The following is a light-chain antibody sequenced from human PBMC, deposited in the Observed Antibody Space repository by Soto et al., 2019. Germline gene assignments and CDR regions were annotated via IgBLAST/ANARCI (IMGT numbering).Light chain of an antibody. J-gene: IGKJ1*01. CDR1: QSISTW. CDR2: KAS. V-gene: IGKV1-5*03. CDR3: QQYNSYWT. Sequence: DIQMTQSPSTPSAALGDRVTITCRASQSISTWLAWYQQKPGKAPKPLIYKASSLESGVPSRFSGSGSGTEFTLTISSLQPDDFGTYYCQQYNSYWTFGQGTKVEIK.